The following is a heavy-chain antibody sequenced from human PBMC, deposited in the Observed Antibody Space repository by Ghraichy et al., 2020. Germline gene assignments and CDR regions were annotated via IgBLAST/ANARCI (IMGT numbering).Heavy chain of an antibody. CDR2: INKDGSEK. J-gene: IGHJ4*02. Sequence: GSLRLSCAVSGFTFSNFWMSWVRQAPVKGPEWVANINKDGSEKNYVDSVKGRFTISRDNAKNSLYLQMNSLRAEDTAVYYCSDFDYWGQGTLVTVSS. V-gene: IGHV3-7*01. CDR3: SDFDY. CDR1: GFTFSNFW.